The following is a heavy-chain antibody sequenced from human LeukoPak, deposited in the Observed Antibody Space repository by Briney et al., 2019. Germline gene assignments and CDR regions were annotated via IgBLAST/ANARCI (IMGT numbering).Heavy chain of an antibody. CDR1: GGSISSYY. CDR2: IYYSGST. CDR3: ARYFGDPQGMDV. Sequence: SETLSLTCTVSGGSISSYYWSWIRQPPGKGLEWIGYIYYSGSTNYNPSLKSRVTISVDTSKNQFSLKLSSVTAADTAVYYCARYFGDPQGMDVWGQGTTVTVSS. D-gene: IGHD3-10*01. V-gene: IGHV4-59*01. J-gene: IGHJ6*02.